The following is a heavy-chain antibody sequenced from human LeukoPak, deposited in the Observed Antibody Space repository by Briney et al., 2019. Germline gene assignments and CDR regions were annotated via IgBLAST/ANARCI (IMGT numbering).Heavy chain of an antibody. CDR1: GFTFSSYS. V-gene: IGHV3-21*01. J-gene: IGHJ5*02. CDR2: ISSSSSYI. Sequence: PGGSLRLSCAASGFTFSSYSMNWVRQAPGKGLEWVSSISSSSSYIYYADSVKGRFTISRDNAKNSLYLQMNSLRAEDTAVYYCARGGYYDSSGYFSKRGNWFDPWGQGTLVTVSS. D-gene: IGHD3-22*01. CDR3: ARGGYYDSSGYFSKRGNWFDP.